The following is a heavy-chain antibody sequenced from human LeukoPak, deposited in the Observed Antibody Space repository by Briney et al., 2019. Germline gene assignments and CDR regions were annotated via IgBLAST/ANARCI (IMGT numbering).Heavy chain of an antibody. D-gene: IGHD4-11*01. J-gene: IGHJ3*02. CDR3: ARGAYSTFDI. V-gene: IGHV6-1*01. CDR2: TYYRSKWYN. CDR1: GDSVSSNSVA. Sequence: SQTLSLTCVISGDSVSSNSVAWNWIRQSPSRGLEWLGRTYYRSKWYNDYAVSVQGRITVNPDTFKNQFSLQLDSVTPHDTALYYCARGAYSTFDIWGQGTMVTVSS.